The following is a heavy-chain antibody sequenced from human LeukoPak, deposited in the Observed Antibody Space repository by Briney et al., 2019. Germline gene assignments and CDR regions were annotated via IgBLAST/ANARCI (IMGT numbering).Heavy chain of an antibody. CDR3: AKDLATNYYDSSEAGPIFDY. CDR1: GFTFSSYG. V-gene: IGHV3-30*02. D-gene: IGHD3-22*01. CDR2: IRYDGSNK. J-gene: IGHJ4*02. Sequence: SGGSLRLSCAASGFTFSSYGMHWVRQAPGKGLEWVAFIRYDGSNKYYADSVKGRFTISRDNSKNTLYLQMNSLRAEDTAVYYCAKDLATNYYDSSEAGPIFDYWGQGTLVTVSS.